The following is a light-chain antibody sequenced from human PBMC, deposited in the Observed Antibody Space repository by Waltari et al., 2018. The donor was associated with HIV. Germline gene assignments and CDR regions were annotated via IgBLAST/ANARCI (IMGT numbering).Light chain of an antibody. CDR1: QSISRY. V-gene: IGKV1-39*01. Sequence: DIQMTQSPSSLSASVGERATITCRASQSISRYLNWYQQKPGKAPKLLIYAASSLQSGVPSRFSGSGSGTDFTLTISSLQPEDFATYYCQQSYSTLTFGGGTKVEIK. J-gene: IGKJ4*01. CDR2: AAS. CDR3: QQSYSTLT.